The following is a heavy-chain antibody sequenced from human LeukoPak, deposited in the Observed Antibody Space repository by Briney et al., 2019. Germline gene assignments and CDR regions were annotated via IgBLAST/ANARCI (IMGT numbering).Heavy chain of an antibody. CDR2: IKRDGSEK. D-gene: IGHD3-10*01. V-gene: IGHV3-7*01. J-gene: IGHJ4*02. CDR3: TRLSEMIRGPQVIYYFDY. Sequence: GGSLRLSCAASGFSFTTYGMSWVRQAPGKGLEWVANIKRDGSEKYSVDSVKGRFTISRDNAKHSLYLQMNSLRAEDTAVYFCTRLSEMIRGPQVIYYFDYWGQGTLVTVSS. CDR1: GFSFTTYG.